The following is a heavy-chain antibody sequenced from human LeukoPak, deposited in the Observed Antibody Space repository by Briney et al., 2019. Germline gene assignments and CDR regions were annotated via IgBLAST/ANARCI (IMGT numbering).Heavy chain of an antibody. CDR3: ARQESSTFAFDY. J-gene: IGHJ4*02. V-gene: IGHV4-39*01. Sequence: SETLSLTCSVSGGSISSSSYYWGWIRQPPGKGLEWIGSIYCSGSTYYNPSLKSRVTISVGTSKDHFSLKLSSVTAADTALYHCARQESSTFAFDYWGQGILVTVSS. D-gene: IGHD6-13*01. CDR2: IYCSGST. CDR1: GGSISSSSYY.